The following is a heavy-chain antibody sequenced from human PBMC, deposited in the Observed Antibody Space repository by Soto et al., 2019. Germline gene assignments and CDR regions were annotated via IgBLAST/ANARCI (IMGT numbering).Heavy chain of an antibody. D-gene: IGHD3-22*01. Sequence: PGGSLRLSCAASGFTFSRYGMHWVRQAPGKGLEWVALIWNDGIRKVYVDSVKGRFTISRDNSKNTLDLQMNSLRAEDTAVYYCARDDDYEANAFDYWGPGTLVTVPQ. CDR3: ARDDDYEANAFDY. CDR1: GFTFSRYG. CDR2: IWNDGIRK. J-gene: IGHJ4*02. V-gene: IGHV3-33*01.